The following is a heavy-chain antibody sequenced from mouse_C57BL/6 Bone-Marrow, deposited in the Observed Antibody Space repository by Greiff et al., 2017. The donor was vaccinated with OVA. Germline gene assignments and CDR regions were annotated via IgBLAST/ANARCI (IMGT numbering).Heavy chain of an antibody. Sequence: QVHVKQPGAELVKPGASVKLSCKASGYTFTSYWMQWVKQRPGQGLEWIGEIDPSDSYTNYNQKFKGKATLTVDTSSSTAYMQLSSLTSEDSAVYYCARDGYYLRFAYWGQGTLVTVSA. CDR2: IDPSDSYT. CDR3: ARDGYYLRFAY. CDR1: GYTFTSYW. D-gene: IGHD2-3*01. V-gene: IGHV1-50*01. J-gene: IGHJ3*01.